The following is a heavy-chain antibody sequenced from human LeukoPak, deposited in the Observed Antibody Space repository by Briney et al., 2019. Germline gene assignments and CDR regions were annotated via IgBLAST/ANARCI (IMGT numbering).Heavy chain of an antibody. D-gene: IGHD4-23*01. CDR1: GYTFTSYY. Sequence: ASVKVSCKASGYTFTSYYMHWVRQAPGQGLEWMGIINPSGGSTSYAQKFQGGVTMTRDTSTSTVYMELSSLRSEDTAVYYCARGVVVTPPRPYNWFDPWGQGTLVTVSS. CDR3: ARGVVVTPPRPYNWFDP. J-gene: IGHJ5*02. V-gene: IGHV1-46*01. CDR2: INPSGGST.